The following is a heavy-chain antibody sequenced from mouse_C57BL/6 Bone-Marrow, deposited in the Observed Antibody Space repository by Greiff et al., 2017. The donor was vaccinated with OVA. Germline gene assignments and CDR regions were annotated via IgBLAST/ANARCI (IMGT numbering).Heavy chain of an antibody. Sequence: DVHLVESGGGLVKPGGSLKLSCAASGFTFSDYGMHWVRQAPEKGLEWVAYISSGSSTIYYADTVKGRFTISRDNAKNTLFLQMTSLRSEDTAMYYCARRDYGSSYDAMDYWGQRTSVTVSS. CDR1: GFTFSDYG. D-gene: IGHD1-1*01. CDR3: ARRDYGSSYDAMDY. J-gene: IGHJ4*01. V-gene: IGHV5-17*01. CDR2: ISSGSSTI.